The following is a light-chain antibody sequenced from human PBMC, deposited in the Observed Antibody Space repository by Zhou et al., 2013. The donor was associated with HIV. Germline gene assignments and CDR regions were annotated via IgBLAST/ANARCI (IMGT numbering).Light chain of an antibody. CDR1: QSVGSR. J-gene: IGKJ2*02. Sequence: DIQMTQSPSTLSASVGDRVTVTCRASQSVGSRLAWYQQKPGKAPKLLIFKASSLQSGVPSRFSGSGSGTEFTLTISSLQPDDFATYYCQQYNSYSPCTFGQGTKLEIK. V-gene: IGKV1-5*03. CDR2: KAS. CDR3: QQYNSYSPCT.